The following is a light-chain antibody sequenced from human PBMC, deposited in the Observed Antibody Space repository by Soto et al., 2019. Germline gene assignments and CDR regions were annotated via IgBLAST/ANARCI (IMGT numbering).Light chain of an antibody. CDR2: GAS. Sequence: EIVMTQSPAILSLSSGERATLSCRASQSVDSSLAWYQQTPGQAPRLLIHGASTRAPGVPARFRGSGSGTEFTFTIDSLQSEDFAVYYCQQYNDWPPAFGGGTKVDIK. V-gene: IGKV3-15*01. J-gene: IGKJ4*01. CDR3: QQYNDWPPA. CDR1: QSVDSS.